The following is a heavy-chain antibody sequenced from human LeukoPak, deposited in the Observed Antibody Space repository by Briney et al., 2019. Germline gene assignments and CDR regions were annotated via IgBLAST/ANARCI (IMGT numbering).Heavy chain of an antibody. CDR2: IYHSGST. Sequence: PSETLSLTSTVSGFSITSGFYWGWIWQPPGKGLEWIGSIYHSGSTYYNPSLKSRVTISVVTSKSQFFLKLSSVTAADTAMYYCAASKGSYNWFDPWGQGTLVTVSS. CDR3: AASKGSYNWFDP. V-gene: IGHV4-38-2*02. CDR1: GFSITSGFY. J-gene: IGHJ5*02.